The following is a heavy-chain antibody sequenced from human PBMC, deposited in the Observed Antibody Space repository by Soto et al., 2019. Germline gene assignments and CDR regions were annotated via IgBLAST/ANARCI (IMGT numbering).Heavy chain of an antibody. V-gene: IGHV3-15*01. Sequence: GSLKLACTGSGFIVSAYAMSGVRQAPGKGLEWVGLIKSKTDGGTTDYAAPVKGRFTISRDDSKNTLFLQMNSLKTDDTAVYYCATSPGYYDSSPFDYWGPGTLVTVSS. J-gene: IGHJ4*02. CDR1: GFIVSAYA. CDR2: IKSKTDGGTT. D-gene: IGHD3-22*01. CDR3: ATSPGYYDSSPFDY.